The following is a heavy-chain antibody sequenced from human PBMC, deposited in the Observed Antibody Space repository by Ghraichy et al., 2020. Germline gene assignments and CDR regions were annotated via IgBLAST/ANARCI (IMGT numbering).Heavy chain of an antibody. CDR2: INHSGST. D-gene: IGHD2-15*01. CDR1: GGSFSGYY. J-gene: IGHJ4*02. CDR3: ARSRGNCSGGSCPYYFDY. V-gene: IGHV4-34*01. Sequence: SETLSPTCAVYGGSFSGYYWSWIRQPPGKGLEWIGEINHSGSTNYNPSLKSRVTISVDTSKNQFSLKLSSVTAADTAVYYCARSRGNCSGGSCPYYFDYWGQGTLVTVSS.